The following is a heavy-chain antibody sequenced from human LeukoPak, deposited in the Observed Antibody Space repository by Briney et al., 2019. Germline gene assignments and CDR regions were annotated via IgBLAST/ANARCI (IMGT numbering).Heavy chain of an antibody. CDR1: GYSFTLYW. D-gene: IGHD3-10*01. CDR2: IYPADSDT. J-gene: IGHJ5*02. Sequence: GESLKISCQGFGYSFTLYWIGWVRQMPGKGLEWMGIIYPADSDTRYSPSFQGQVTISADKSSSTAFLRWNALKASDTAMYYCARHQCGSGMRKFDPWGQGTLVTVSS. V-gene: IGHV5-51*01. CDR3: ARHQCGSGMRKFDP.